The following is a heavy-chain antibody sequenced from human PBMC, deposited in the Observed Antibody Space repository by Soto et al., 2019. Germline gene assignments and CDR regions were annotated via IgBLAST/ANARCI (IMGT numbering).Heavy chain of an antibody. V-gene: IGHV1-3*01. CDR2: INAGNGYT. J-gene: IGHJ5*02. D-gene: IGHD1-1*01. CDR3: ARDSFATGSLDP. CDR1: GYTFTSYG. Sequence: GASVKVSCEASGYTFTSYGLSWVRQAPGQRLEWMGWINAGNGYTKYSQKLQGRVTITRDTSATTAYMQLSSLRAEDTAVYFCARDSFATGSLDPWGQGSLVTVSS.